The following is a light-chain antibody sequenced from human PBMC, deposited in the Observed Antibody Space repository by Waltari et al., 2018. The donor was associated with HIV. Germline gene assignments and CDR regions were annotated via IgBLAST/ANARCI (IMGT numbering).Light chain of an antibody. J-gene: IGLJ2*01. CDR3: QSYDSSLSAVV. CDR1: TSNLGAASD. Sequence: QSVLPHPPSVSGAPGQRVTISCTGSTSNLGAASDVHWYQPLPGTAPKLLIYSNINLPSGVPDRFSGSKSGTSASLAITGLQAEDEADYYCQSYDSSLSAVVFGGGTKLAVL. V-gene: IGLV1-40*01. CDR2: SNI.